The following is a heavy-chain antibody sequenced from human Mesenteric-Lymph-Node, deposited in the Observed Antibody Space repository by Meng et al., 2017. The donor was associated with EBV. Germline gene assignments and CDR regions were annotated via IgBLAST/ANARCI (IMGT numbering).Heavy chain of an antibody. V-gene: IGHV1-18*01. CDR3: ARDVVDSSGFAGGTYYFDY. CDR2: ISGYNGNT. Sequence: HVQLVQSGAEVKKPGDSVKVPCKASGYTFTSYGISWVRQAPGQGLEWMGWISGYNGNTNYAQKLQGRVTMTTDTPTNTAYMELRSLRSDDTAVFYCARDVVDSSGFAGGTYYFDYWGQGTLVTVSS. CDR1: GYTFTSYG. D-gene: IGHD6-19*01. J-gene: IGHJ4*02.